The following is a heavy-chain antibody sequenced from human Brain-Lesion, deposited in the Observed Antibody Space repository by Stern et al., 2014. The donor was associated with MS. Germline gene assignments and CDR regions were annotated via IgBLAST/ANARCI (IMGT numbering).Heavy chain of an antibody. V-gene: IGHV4-61*02. D-gene: IGHD3/OR15-3a*01. CDR1: GGSMNSRPYY. CDR2: IYIRGST. J-gene: IGHJ4*02. CDR3: AREGETSDFFPFDY. Sequence: QVQLQESGPGLVKPSQTLSLTCTVSGGSMNSRPYYWNWLRQPAGKALEWIGRIYIRGSTNYNPSLEGRVTISIDTSKNQIPLKLGSVTAADTAVYYCAREGETSDFFPFDYWGQGAQVIVSS.